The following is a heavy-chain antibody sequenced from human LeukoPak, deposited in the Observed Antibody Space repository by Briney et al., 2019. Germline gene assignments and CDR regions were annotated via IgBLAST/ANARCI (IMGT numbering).Heavy chain of an antibody. CDR1: GFTFSSYW. V-gene: IGHV3-74*01. CDR3: AKRGVPGYFDY. CDR2: INGDGSNT. J-gene: IGHJ4*02. Sequence: GGSLRLSCAASGFTFSSYWMHWVRQAPGKGLVWVSRINGDGSNTNYAGSVKGRFTISRDNAKNTMYLQMNRLRAEDTAVYYCAKRGVPGYFDYWGQGTLVTVSS. D-gene: IGHD3-10*01.